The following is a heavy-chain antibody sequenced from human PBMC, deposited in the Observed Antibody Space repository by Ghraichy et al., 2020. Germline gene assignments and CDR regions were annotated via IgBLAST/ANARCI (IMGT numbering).Heavy chain of an antibody. CDR1: GGSFNGYY. CDR2: INHSGST. D-gene: IGHD3-10*01. Sequence: SQTLSLTCAVYGGSFNGYYWSWIRQAPGKGLEWIGEINHSGSTNYNPSLESRVTVSVDTSKNQFSLKLTSVTAADTAMYHCARFSGSTSPGLNEDFDYWGQGALVTVSS. J-gene: IGHJ4*02. CDR3: ARFSGSTSPGLNEDFDY. V-gene: IGHV4-34*01.